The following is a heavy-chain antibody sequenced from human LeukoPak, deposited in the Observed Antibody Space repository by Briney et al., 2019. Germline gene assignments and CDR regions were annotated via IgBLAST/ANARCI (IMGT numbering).Heavy chain of an antibody. Sequence: PGGSLRLSCAASGFTFSSYSMNWVRQAPGKGLEWVSSISSSSSYIYYADSVKGRFTISRDNAKNSLYLQMNSLRAEDTAAYYCARDGIAAAGTPLDYWGQGTLVTVSP. CDR1: GFTFSSYS. J-gene: IGHJ4*02. CDR2: ISSSSSYI. CDR3: ARDGIAAAGTPLDY. V-gene: IGHV3-21*01. D-gene: IGHD6-13*01.